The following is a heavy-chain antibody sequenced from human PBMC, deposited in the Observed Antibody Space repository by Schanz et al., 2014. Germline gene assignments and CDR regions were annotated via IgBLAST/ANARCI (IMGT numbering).Heavy chain of an antibody. CDR2: IGYLGDT. D-gene: IGHD3-22*01. CDR1: GFTLSNSD. CDR3: AKDPSHGDYDYCLDY. Sequence: QLVGSGGGLVQPGGSLRLSCAASGFTLSNSDMHWVRQGTGKGLEWVSTIGYLGDTYYPDSVKGRFTISRDNAKNSLYLQMNSLRAEDTAVYYCAKDPSHGDYDYCLDYWGQGTLVTVSS. J-gene: IGHJ4*02. V-gene: IGHV3-13*01.